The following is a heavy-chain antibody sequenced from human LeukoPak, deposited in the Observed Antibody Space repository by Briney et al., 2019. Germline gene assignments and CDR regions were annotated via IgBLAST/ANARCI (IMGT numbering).Heavy chain of an antibody. J-gene: IGHJ5*02. D-gene: IGHD2-2*01. Sequence: GESLKISCKGSGYSFTSYWIGWVRQMRGKGLALMGIIYPGDSDTRYSPSFQGQVTISADKSISTAYLQWSSLKASDTAMYYCAGSAARIGGGWFDPWGQGTLVTVSS. CDR3: AGSAARIGGGWFDP. V-gene: IGHV5-51*01. CDR2: IYPGDSDT. CDR1: GYSFTSYW.